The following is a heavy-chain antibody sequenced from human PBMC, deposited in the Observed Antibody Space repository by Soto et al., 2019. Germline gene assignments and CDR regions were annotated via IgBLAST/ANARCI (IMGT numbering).Heavy chain of an antibody. J-gene: IGHJ3*02. V-gene: IGHV1-69*12. D-gene: IGHD3-22*01. CDR3: ARGAATKIVGVMYDALEI. Sequence: QVQLVQSGAEVKKPGSSVKVSCEASGATLDTFINYGVTWVRRAPGQGLEWMGGIIPVFGTAHYAQKFQGRLTISADESPRTAYMELSSMRSEDTAVYYCARGAATKIVGVMYDALEIWGQGTMVTVSS. CDR2: IIPVFGTA. CDR1: GATLDTFINYG.